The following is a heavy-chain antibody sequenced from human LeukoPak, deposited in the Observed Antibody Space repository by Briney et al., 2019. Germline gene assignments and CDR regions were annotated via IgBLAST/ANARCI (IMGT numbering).Heavy chain of an antibody. J-gene: IGHJ5*02. CDR2: INPNSGGT. V-gene: IGHV1-2*02. CDR1: GYTFTGYY. CDR3: ARGHGDYEDWFDP. D-gene: IGHD4-17*01. Sequence: GASVKVSCKASGYTFTGYYMHWVRQAPGQGLEWMGWINPNSGGTNYAQKFQGRVTMTRDTSISTAYMELRSLRSDDTAVYYCARGHGDYEDWFDPWGQGTLVTVSS.